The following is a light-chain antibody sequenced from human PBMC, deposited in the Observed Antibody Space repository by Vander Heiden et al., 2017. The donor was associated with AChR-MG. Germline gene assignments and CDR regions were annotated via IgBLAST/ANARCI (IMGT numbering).Light chain of an antibody. V-gene: IGKV3-20*01. CDR1: QSVSSNY. Sequence: EIVLTPSPGTLSLSPGERATLSCRASQSVSSNYLAWYQQKPGQAPRLLIYGASSRATGIPDRFSGSGSGTDFTLTISRLEPEDFAVYYCQQYGSSPLTFGGGTEVEI. J-gene: IGKJ4*01. CDR3: QQYGSSPLT. CDR2: GAS.